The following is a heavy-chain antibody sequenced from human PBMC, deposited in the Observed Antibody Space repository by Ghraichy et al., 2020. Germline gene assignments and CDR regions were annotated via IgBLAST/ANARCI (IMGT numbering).Heavy chain of an antibody. CDR2: IIPIFGTA. V-gene: IGHV1-69*13. CDR3: ARGAAAAATGGWFDP. J-gene: IGHJ5*02. Sequence: SVKVSCKASGGTFSSYAISWVRQAPGQGLEWMGGIIPIFGTANYAQKFQGRVTITADESTSTAYMELSSLRSEDTAVYYCARGAAAAATGGWFDPGGQGTLVTVSS. D-gene: IGHD6-13*01. CDR1: GGTFSSYA.